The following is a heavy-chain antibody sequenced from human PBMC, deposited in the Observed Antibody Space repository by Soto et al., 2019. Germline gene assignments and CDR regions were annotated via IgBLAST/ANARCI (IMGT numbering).Heavy chain of an antibody. D-gene: IGHD5-18*01. V-gene: IGHV3-49*03. CDR2: IKSKAFGGTP. CDR3: TRDHYGRGFSSGAFDT. Sequence: GGSLRLSCSPSGFTFGDYAMNWFRQAPGKGLEWVGFIKSKAFGGTPEYAASVKGRFTISRDDSMSIAYLQMNSLKTDDTAVYYCTRDHYGRGFSSGAFDTWGQGTPVTVSS. CDR1: GFTFGDYA. J-gene: IGHJ4*02.